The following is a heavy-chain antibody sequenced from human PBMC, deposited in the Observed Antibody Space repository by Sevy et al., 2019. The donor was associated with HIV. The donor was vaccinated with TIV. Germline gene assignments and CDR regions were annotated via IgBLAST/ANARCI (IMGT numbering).Heavy chain of an antibody. CDR3: ARDSDSRLDY. CDR2: LFYTDST. V-gene: IGHV4-59*01. D-gene: IGHD2-15*01. CDR1: GGSLNSYY. J-gene: IGHJ4*02. Sequence: SETLSLTCTVSGGSLNSYYWSWIRQPPGKGLEWIGYLFYTDSTNYNPSLKSRVTISVDRSKNQFSLELRSVTAADTAVYYCARDSDSRLDYWGQGTLVTVSS.